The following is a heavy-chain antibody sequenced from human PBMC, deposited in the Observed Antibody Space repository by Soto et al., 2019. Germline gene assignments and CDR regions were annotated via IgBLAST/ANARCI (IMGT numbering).Heavy chain of an antibody. CDR3: AKQKGGVVTEYIWFDP. V-gene: IGHV3-30*18. Sequence: QVQLVESGGGVVQPGRSLRLSCAASGSTFRTYGMHWVRQAPGRGLEWVAGISHDGTKTNYADSVKGRFTISRDNYYTSTLYLEMNSLTPEDTAVYYCAKQKGGVVTEYIWFDPWGQGTLVTVSS. D-gene: IGHD2-15*01. CDR2: ISHDGTKT. CDR1: GSTFRTYG. J-gene: IGHJ5*02.